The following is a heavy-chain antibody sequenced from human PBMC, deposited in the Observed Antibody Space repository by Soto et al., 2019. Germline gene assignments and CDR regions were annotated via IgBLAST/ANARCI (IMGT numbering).Heavy chain of an antibody. J-gene: IGHJ6*02. CDR2: ISGYDGHT. V-gene: IGHV1-18*01. CDR3: GREGEMTYYYYALDV. Sequence: QVQLVQSGAEVRKPGASVKVSCKASGYTFTTYGITWVRQAPGQGLEWMGWISGYDGHTKYAQKSPDRIIXTXTXTXXTVYMDLRARMTADPAVYYCGREGEMTYYYYALDVWGQGTTVTVSS. D-gene: IGHD3-16*01. CDR1: GYTFTTYG.